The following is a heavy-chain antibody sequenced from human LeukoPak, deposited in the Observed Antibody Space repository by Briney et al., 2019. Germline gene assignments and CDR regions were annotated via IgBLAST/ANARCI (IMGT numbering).Heavy chain of an antibody. D-gene: IGHD3-22*01. V-gene: IGHV3-23*01. CDR2: ISGSGGST. J-gene: IGHJ4*02. Sequence: PGGSLRLSCAASGFTFSSYALSWVRQAPGKGLEWVSAISGSGGSTYYADSVKGRFTISRDNSKNTLYLQMNSLRAEDTAVYYCAKGKRITMIVVVKTDLDYWGQGTLVTVSS. CDR1: GFTFSSYA. CDR3: AKGKRITMIVVVKTDLDY.